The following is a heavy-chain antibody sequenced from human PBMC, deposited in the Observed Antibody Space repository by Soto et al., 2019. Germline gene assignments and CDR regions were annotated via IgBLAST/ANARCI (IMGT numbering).Heavy chain of an antibody. CDR2: IKQDGSEK. Sequence: EVQLVESGGGLVQPGGSLRLSCAASGFTFSSYWMSWVRQAPGKGLEWVANIKQDGSEKYYVDSVKGRFTISRDNAKNSLYLQMNSLRAEDTAVYYCARGDGSNYDILDIWGQGTMVTVSS. J-gene: IGHJ3*02. V-gene: IGHV3-7*01. CDR3: ARGDGSNYDILDI. D-gene: IGHD3-9*01. CDR1: GFTFSSYW.